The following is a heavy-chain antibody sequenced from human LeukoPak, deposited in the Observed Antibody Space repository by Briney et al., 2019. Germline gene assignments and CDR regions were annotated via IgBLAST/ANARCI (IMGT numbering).Heavy chain of an antibody. CDR1: GYSFTDYW. J-gene: IGHJ5*02. V-gene: IGHV5-51*01. CDR3: ARQCCRGASPGFDP. CDR2: IYPGDSDT. D-gene: IGHD3-10*01. Sequence: GESLKISCKRSGYSFTDYWIAWVRQMPGKGLEWMGSIYPGDSDTRYSPSFQGQVTFSADKSISTAYLQWSSLRASDTAIYYCARQCCRGASPGFDPWGQGTLVTVSS.